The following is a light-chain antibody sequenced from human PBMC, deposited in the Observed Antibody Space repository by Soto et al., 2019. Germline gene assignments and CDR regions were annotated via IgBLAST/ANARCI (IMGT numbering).Light chain of an antibody. CDR3: CSYAGGFNYV. J-gene: IGLJ1*01. Sequence: QSVLTQPASVSGSPGQSITISCTGTSSDIGSYTLVSWYQQHPGKAPKVMIYEVDKWPSGVSTRFSGSRSGNTASLTISGLQDEDDDDYLCCSYAGGFNYVFGTVTKVTVL. V-gene: IGLV2-23*02. CDR1: SSDIGSYTL. CDR2: EVD.